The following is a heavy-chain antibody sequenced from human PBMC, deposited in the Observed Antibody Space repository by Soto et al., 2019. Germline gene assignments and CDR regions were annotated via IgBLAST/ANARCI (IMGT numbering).Heavy chain of an antibody. CDR3: ARADILTGYDAFDI. CDR2: INPNSGGT. CDR1: GYTFTGYY. D-gene: IGHD3-9*01. J-gene: IGHJ3*02. V-gene: IGHV1-2*04. Sequence: ASVKVSCKASGYTFTGYYMRWVRQAPGQGLEWMGWINPNSGGTNYAQKFQGWVTMTRDTSISTAYMELSRLRSDDTAVYYCARADILTGYDAFDIWGQGTMVTVSS.